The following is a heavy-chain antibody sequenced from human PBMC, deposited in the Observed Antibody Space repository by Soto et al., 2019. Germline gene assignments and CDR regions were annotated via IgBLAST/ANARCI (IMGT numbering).Heavy chain of an antibody. Sequence: ASVKVSCKASGYTFTSYGISWVRQAPGQGLEWMGWISAYNGNTNYAQKLQGRVTMTTDTSTSTAYMELRSLRSDDTAVYYCARDGIPYSSGPNCFDPWGQGTLVTVSS. CDR1: GYTFTSYG. CDR3: ARDGIPYSSGPNCFDP. CDR2: ISAYNGNT. V-gene: IGHV1-18*01. J-gene: IGHJ5*02. D-gene: IGHD6-19*01.